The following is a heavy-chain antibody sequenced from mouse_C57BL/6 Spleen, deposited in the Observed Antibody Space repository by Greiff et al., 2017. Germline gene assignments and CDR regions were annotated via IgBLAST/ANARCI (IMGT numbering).Heavy chain of an antibody. J-gene: IGHJ2*01. Sequence: EVQLQQSGPELVKPGASVKISCKASGYTFTDYYMNWVKQSHGKSLEWIGDINPNNGGTSYNQKFKGKATMTVDKSSSTAYMELRSLTSEDSAVYYCASNYGSSLYFDYWGQGTTLTVSS. CDR3: ASNYGSSLYFDY. CDR2: INPNNGGT. V-gene: IGHV1-26*01. D-gene: IGHD1-1*01. CDR1: GYTFTDYY.